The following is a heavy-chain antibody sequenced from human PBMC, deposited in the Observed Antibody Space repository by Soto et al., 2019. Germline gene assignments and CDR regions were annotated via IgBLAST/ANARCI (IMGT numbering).Heavy chain of an antibody. D-gene: IGHD3-9*01. CDR3: ARGERYYDILTGYYLYYYGMDV. J-gene: IGHJ6*02. V-gene: IGHV1-69*13. CDR1: GGTFSSYA. CDR2: IIPIFGTA. Sequence: SVKVSCKASGGTFSSYAISWVRQAPGQGLEWMGGIIPIFGTANYAQKFQGRVTITADESTSTAYMELSSLRSEDTAVYYCARGERYYDILTGYYLYYYGMDVWGQGTTVTVSS.